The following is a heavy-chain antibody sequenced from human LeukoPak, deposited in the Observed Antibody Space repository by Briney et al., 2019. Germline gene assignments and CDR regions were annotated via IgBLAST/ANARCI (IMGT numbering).Heavy chain of an antibody. CDR2: IIPIFGIA. Sequence: SVKVSCKAFGGSFSSEAISWVGQAPGQGLEWMGGIIPIFGIANYAQKFQGRVTITTDESTSTAYMEVSSLRSEDTAVYYCGRKAGDCGGGSCYSIDYWGQGTLVTVSS. D-gene: IGHD2-15*01. CDR1: GGSFSSEA. V-gene: IGHV1-69*05. J-gene: IGHJ4*02. CDR3: GRKAGDCGGGSCYSIDY.